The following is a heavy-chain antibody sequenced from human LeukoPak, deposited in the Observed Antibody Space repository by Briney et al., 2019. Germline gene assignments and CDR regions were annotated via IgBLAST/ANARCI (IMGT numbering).Heavy chain of an antibody. V-gene: IGHV3-43*02. CDR1: GFTFTTYW. CDR2: ISGDGGST. CDR3: AKDTMVRGNYFDY. Sequence: PGGSLRLSCVASGFTFTTYWMHWVRQAPGKGLEWVSLISGDGGSTYYADSVEGRFTISRDNSKNSLYLQMNSLITEDTALYYCAKDTMVRGNYFDYWGQGTLVTVSS. J-gene: IGHJ4*02. D-gene: IGHD3-10*01.